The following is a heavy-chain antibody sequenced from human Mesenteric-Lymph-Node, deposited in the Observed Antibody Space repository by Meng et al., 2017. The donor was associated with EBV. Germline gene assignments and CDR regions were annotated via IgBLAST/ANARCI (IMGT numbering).Heavy chain of an antibody. Sequence: VQVPESAPVRGKLSGTLSLTCCVSGGSISSSNWWSWVRQSPGKGLEWIGQIYHNGDTNYNPSLKSRVLISVDKSKNQFSLRLNSVTAADTAVYYCARDVQMATVWGQGTLVTVSS. J-gene: IGHJ4*02. CDR2: IYHNGDT. CDR1: GGSISSSNW. V-gene: IGHV4-4*02. CDR3: ARDVQMATV. D-gene: IGHD5-24*01.